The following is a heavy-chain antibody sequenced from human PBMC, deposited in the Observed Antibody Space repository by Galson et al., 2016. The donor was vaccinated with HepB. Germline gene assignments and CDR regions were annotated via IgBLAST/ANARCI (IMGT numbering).Heavy chain of an antibody. J-gene: IGHJ4*02. D-gene: IGHD5-12*01. CDR2: INSDGSTT. CDR3: TKGGSPHSDY. Sequence: SLRLSCAAAGFTFNNYWMHWVRQTPGKGLVWVSRINSDGSTTSYADSVKGRFTISRDNAKSTLYLRMNSLRVDDTAIYYCTKGGSPHSDYWGQGTLVTVSS. V-gene: IGHV3-74*01. CDR1: GFTFNNYW.